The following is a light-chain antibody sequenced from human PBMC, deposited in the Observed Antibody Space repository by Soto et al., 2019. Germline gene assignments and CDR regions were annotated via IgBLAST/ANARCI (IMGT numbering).Light chain of an antibody. CDR2: GAS. J-gene: IGKJ1*01. Sequence: IVLTQSPGTLSLSPGERGTLSCRASQSVSSNYLAWYQQKPGQAPRLLIYGASSRASGIPARFSGSGSGTDFTRTISSLEPEDFAVEYLKEYYSSSWAFGQGTKVEIK. CDR1: QSVSSNY. CDR3: KEYYSSSWA. V-gene: IGKV3-20*01.